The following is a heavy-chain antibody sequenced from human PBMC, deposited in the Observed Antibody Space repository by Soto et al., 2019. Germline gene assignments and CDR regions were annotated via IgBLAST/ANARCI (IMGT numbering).Heavy chain of an antibody. CDR3: ARAVAVPADFDY. J-gene: IGHJ4*02. CDR2: INAGNGNT. CDR1: GYTFTGYA. D-gene: IGHD6-19*01. Sequence: QVQLVQSGAEEKKPGASVKVSCKASGYTFTGYAMHWVRQAPGQRLEWMGWINAGNGNTKYSQKFQGRVTISRDTAASTVYMELSSLGSEDTAVYYCARAVAVPADFDYWGQGTLVTVSS. V-gene: IGHV1-3*05.